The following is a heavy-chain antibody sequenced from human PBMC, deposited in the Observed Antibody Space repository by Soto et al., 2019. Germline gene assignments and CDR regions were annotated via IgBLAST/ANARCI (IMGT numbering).Heavy chain of an antibody. CDR3: AKASGDFWSGYPYYFDY. J-gene: IGHJ4*02. V-gene: IGHV3-30*18. CDR2: ISYDGSNK. CDR1: GFTFSSYG. Sequence: PGGSLRLSCAASGFTFSSYGMHWVRQAPGKGLEWVAVISYDGSNKYYADSVKGRFTISRDNSKNTLYLQMNSLRAEDTAVYYCAKASGDFWSGYPYYFDYWGQGTLVTVSS. D-gene: IGHD3-3*01.